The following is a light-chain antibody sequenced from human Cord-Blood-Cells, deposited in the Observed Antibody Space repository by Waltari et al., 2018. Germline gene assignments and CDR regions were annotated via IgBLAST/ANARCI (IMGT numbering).Light chain of an antibody. V-gene: IGKV1-5*03. CDR2: KAS. CDR1: QSISSL. CDR3: QQYNSPMYT. J-gene: IGKJ2*01. Sequence: IQMTQSPSTLSPSLGARVTITGRASQSISSLLAWYQQKPGKAPKLLIYKASSLESGVPSRFSGSGSGTEFTLTISSLQPDDFATYYCQQYNSPMYTFGQGTKLEIK.